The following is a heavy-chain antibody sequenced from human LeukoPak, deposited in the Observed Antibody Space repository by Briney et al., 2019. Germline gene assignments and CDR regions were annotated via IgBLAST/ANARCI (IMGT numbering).Heavy chain of an antibody. D-gene: IGHD4-17*01. CDR1: GGSISSYY. CDR3: ARDGGAAVTTDNYFDY. Sequence: SETLSLTCTVSGGSISSYYWSWIRQPPGKGLEWIGYIYYSGSTNYNPSLKSRVTISVDTSKNQFSLKLSSVTAADTAVYYCARDGGAAVTTDNYFDYWGQGTLVTVSS. CDR2: IYYSGST. V-gene: IGHV4-59*01. J-gene: IGHJ4*02.